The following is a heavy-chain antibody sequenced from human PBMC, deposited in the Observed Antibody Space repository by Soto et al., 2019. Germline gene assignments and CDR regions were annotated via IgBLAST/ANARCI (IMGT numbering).Heavy chain of an antibody. V-gene: IGHV3-64*01. Sequence: GSLRLSCAASGFTFSSYAMHWVRQAPGKGLEYVSAISSNGGSTYYANSVKGRFTISRDNAKNSLYLQMNSLRAEDTAVYYCARGSGTSRDYFDYWAQGTLVTVSS. D-gene: IGHD2-2*01. J-gene: IGHJ4*02. CDR3: ARGSGTSRDYFDY. CDR2: ISSNGGST. CDR1: GFTFSSYA.